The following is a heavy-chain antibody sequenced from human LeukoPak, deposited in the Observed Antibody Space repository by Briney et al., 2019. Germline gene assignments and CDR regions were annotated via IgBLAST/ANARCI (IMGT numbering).Heavy chain of an antibody. CDR1: GGSISSYY. Sequence: PSETLSLTCTVSGGSISSYYWSWIRQPPGKGLEWIGCIYYSGSTNYNPSLKSRVTILVDTSKNQFSLKLSSVTAADTAVYYCARKNRGNNWFDPWGQGTLVTVSS. CDR3: ARKNRGNNWFDP. V-gene: IGHV4-59*01. J-gene: IGHJ5*02. CDR2: IYYSGST. D-gene: IGHD3-10*01.